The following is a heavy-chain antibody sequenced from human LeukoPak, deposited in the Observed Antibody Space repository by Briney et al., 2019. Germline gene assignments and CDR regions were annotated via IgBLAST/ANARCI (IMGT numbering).Heavy chain of an antibody. CDR1: GFTFRSYA. J-gene: IGHJ4*02. CDR2: ISASGDST. D-gene: IGHD2-2*01. CDR3: VAVPAAASSWGDY. V-gene: IGHV3-23*01. Sequence: PGGSLRLSCAASGFTFRSYAMSWVRQAPGKGLEWVSTISASGDSTYYAESAKGRFTISRDNSKITLYVQMNSLRAEDTAVYYCVAVPAAASSWGDYWGQGTLVTVSS.